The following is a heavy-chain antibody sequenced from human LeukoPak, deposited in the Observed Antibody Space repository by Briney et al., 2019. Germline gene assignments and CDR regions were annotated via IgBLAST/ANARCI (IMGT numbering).Heavy chain of an antibody. Sequence: ASVKVSCKASGYTFTGYYMHWVRQAPGQGLEWMGWINPNSGGTNYAQKFQGRVTMTRDTSISTAYMELSRLRSDDTAVYYCAETAVPADISLDYWGQGTLVTVSS. CDR1: GYTFTGYY. D-gene: IGHD2-2*01. J-gene: IGHJ4*02. CDR2: INPNSGGT. V-gene: IGHV1-2*02. CDR3: AETAVPADISLDY.